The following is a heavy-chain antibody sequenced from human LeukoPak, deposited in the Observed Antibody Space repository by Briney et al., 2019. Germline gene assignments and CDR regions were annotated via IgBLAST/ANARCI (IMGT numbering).Heavy chain of an antibody. CDR2: ISSSGSTI. CDR1: GFTFSSYE. CDR3: AKYYDILTGQYYMDV. D-gene: IGHD3-9*01. Sequence: GGSLRLSCAASGFTFSSYEMNWVRQAPGKGLEWVSYISSSGSTIYYADSVKGRFTISRDNAKNSLYLQMNSLRAEDTAVYYCAKYYDILTGQYYMDVWGKGTTVTISS. V-gene: IGHV3-48*03. J-gene: IGHJ6*03.